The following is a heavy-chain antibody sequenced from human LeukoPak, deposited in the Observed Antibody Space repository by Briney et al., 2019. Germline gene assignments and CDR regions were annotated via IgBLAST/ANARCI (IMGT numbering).Heavy chain of an antibody. J-gene: IGHJ4*02. CDR2: INAGNGNT. Sequence: ASVNVSCKASGYTFTSYAMHWVRQAPGQRLEWMGWINAGNGNTKYSQKFQGRVTITRDTSASTAYMELSSLRSEDTAAYYCARDPYDYQFDYWGQGTLVTVSS. CDR1: GYTFTSYA. D-gene: IGHD5-12*01. V-gene: IGHV1-3*01. CDR3: ARDPYDYQFDY.